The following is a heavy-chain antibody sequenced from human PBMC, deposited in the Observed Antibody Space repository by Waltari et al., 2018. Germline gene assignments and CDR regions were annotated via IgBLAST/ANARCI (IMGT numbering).Heavy chain of an antibody. J-gene: IGHJ4*02. Sequence: EVQLVESGGDLVQPGGSLRLSCTASEVTFSTTWMQWVRQVPGKGLVWVSGINSDGTTTYYADSVKGRFTISRDDAKNTLYLQMDSLRAGDTAIYYCTNVDGYWGQGTLVTVSS. V-gene: IGHV3-74*01. CDR3: TNVDGY. CDR1: EVTFSTTW. D-gene: IGHD2-21*01. CDR2: INSDGTTT.